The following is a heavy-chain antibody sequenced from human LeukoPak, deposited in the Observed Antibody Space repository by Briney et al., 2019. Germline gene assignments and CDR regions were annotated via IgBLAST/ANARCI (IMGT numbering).Heavy chain of an antibody. Sequence: ASVKVSCKASGGILSKWSISWVRQAPGQGLEWMGWISAYNGNTNYAQKLQGRVTMTTDTSTSTAYMELRSLRSDDTAVYYCARAITIFGVVIDNWFDPWGQGTLVTVSS. J-gene: IGHJ5*02. CDR2: ISAYNGNT. D-gene: IGHD3-3*01. V-gene: IGHV1-18*01. CDR3: ARAITIFGVVIDNWFDP. CDR1: GGILSKWS.